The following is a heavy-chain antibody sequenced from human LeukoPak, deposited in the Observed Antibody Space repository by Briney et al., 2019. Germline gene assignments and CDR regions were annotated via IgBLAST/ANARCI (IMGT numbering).Heavy chain of an antibody. CDR2: ISYDGSNK. CDR3: ARNFIGYCSGGSCYFDY. J-gene: IGHJ4*02. D-gene: IGHD2-15*01. CDR1: GFSFRSYG. V-gene: IGHV3-30*03. Sequence: HPGGSLRLSCAASGFSFRSYGMHWVRQAPGKGLEWVAVISYDGSNKYYADSVKGRFTISRDNSKNTLYLQMNSLRAEDTAVYYCARNFIGYCSGGSCYFDYWGQGTLVTVSS.